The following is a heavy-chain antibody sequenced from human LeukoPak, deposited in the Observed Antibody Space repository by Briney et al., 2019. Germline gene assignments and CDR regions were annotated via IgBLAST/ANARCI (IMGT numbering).Heavy chain of an antibody. CDR2: INHSGST. Sequence: PSETLSLTCAVYGGSFSGYYWSWIRQPPGKGLEWIGEINHSGSTNYNPSLKSRVTISVDTSKNQFSLKLSSVTAADTAVYYCARWRIGYLGRKNWFDPWGQGTLVTVSS. CDR1: GGSFSGYY. J-gene: IGHJ5*02. CDR3: ARWRIGYLGRKNWFDP. D-gene: IGHD2-15*01. V-gene: IGHV4-34*01.